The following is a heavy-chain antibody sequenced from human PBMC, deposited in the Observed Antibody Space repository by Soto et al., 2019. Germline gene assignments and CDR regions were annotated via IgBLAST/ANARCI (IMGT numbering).Heavy chain of an antibody. J-gene: IGHJ4*02. Sequence: PGGSLRLSCAASGFTFSSHAMHWVRQAPGKGLEWVAVISYDGSNKYSADSVKGRFTISRDNSKKTLYLQMNSLRTEDTATYYCASTDYGGDGQDYWGQGTLVTVSS. CDR2: ISYDGSNK. CDR3: ASTDYGGDGQDY. CDR1: GFTFSSHA. D-gene: IGHD4-17*01. V-gene: IGHV3-30-3*01.